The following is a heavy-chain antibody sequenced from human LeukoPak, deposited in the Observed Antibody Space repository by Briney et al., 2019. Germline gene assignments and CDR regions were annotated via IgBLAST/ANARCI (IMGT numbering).Heavy chain of an antibody. CDR3: ARAPRYCSGGSCYWNAFDI. CDR1: GFTLSRYA. V-gene: IGHV3-23*01. J-gene: IGHJ3*02. D-gene: IGHD2-15*01. CDR2: ISNSGGAT. Sequence: PGGSLRLSCVASGFTLSRYAMSWVRQAPGKGLEWVSAISNSGGATYYADSVKGRFTIFRDNSKNTVYLQMNSLRAEDTAVYCCARAPRYCSGGSCYWNAFDIWGQGTMVTVSS.